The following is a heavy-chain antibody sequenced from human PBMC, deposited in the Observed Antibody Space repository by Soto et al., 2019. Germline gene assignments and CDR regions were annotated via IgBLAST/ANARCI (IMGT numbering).Heavy chain of an antibody. J-gene: IGHJ6*02. CDR3: ARDGYSSSPRDYYYDYGMDV. Sequence: QVQLVQSGAEVKKPGSSVKVSCKASGGTFSGYAISWVRQAPGQGLEWMGGIIPIFGTANYAQKFQGRVTITADESTSTAYMELSSLRSEDTAVYYCARDGYSSSPRDYYYDYGMDVWGQGTTVTVSS. CDR2: IIPIFGTA. CDR1: GGTFSGYA. D-gene: IGHD6-6*01. V-gene: IGHV1-69*12.